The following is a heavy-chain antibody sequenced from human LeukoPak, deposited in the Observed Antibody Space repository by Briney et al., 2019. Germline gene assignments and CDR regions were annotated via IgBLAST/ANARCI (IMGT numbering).Heavy chain of an antibody. Sequence: SETLSLTCTVSGGSISNYYWSWIRQHPGKGLEWIGYIYYSGSTYYNPSLKSRVTISVDTSKNQFSLKLNSVTAADTAVYYCARLYDSFRAFDIWGQGTIITVSS. D-gene: IGHD2-15*01. V-gene: IGHV4-59*06. J-gene: IGHJ3*02. CDR3: ARLYDSFRAFDI. CDR2: IYYSGST. CDR1: GGSISNYY.